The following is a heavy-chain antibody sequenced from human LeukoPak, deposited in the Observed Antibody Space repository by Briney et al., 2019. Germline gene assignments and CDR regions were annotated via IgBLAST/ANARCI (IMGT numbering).Heavy chain of an antibody. CDR3: ATSQGPGNHWFDP. V-gene: IGHV3-53*01. CDR2: ISTGDEI. J-gene: IGHJ5*02. CDR1: GFTVTSNS. Sequence: GWSLRLSCAASGFTVTSNSMNWVRQAPGKGLEWVSVISTGDEIHYAESVRGRFTISRDSSSNTLSLHMNSLRVEDTAIYYCATSQGPGNHWFDPWGQGTLVTVS.